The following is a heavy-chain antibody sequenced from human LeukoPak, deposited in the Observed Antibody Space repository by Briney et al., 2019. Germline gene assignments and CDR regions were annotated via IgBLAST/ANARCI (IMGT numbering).Heavy chain of an antibody. V-gene: IGHV1-2*02. CDR2: INPNSGGT. CDR1: GYTFTGYY. J-gene: IGHJ4*02. Sequence: GASVKVSCKASGYTFTGYYMHWVRQAPGQGLEWMGWINPNSGGTNYAQKFQGRVTMTRDTSISTAYMELSSLRSEDTAVYYCATDRANVEMATIGQILGYWGQGTLVTVSS. D-gene: IGHD5-24*01. CDR3: ATDRANVEMATIGQILGY.